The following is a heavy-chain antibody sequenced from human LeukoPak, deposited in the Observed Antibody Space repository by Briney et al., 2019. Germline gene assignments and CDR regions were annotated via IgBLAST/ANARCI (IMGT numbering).Heavy chain of an antibody. Sequence: PSETLSLTCTVSGGSISNYDWSWIRQSPGKGLEWIGYIYVSGSTSYNPPLKSRVTISVDTSKNQFSLKLSSVTAADTAGYYCARLVYDFWAGYYMDLWGQGTVVTVSS. V-gene: IGHV4-59*01. CDR3: ARLVYDFWAGYYMDL. CDR1: GGSISNYD. CDR2: IYVSGST. D-gene: IGHD3-3*01. J-gene: IGHJ3*01.